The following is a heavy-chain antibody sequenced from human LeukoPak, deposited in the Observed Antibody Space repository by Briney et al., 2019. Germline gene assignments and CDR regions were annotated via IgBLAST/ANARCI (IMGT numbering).Heavy chain of an antibody. J-gene: IGHJ4*02. Sequence: GGSLRLSCAASGFTFSSYAMSWVRQAPGKGLEWVSAISGSGGSTYYADSVKGRFTISRDNSKNTLYLQMNSLRAEDTAVYYCARDEAESSGYSHWGQGTLVTVSS. CDR1: GFTFSSYA. V-gene: IGHV3-23*01. D-gene: IGHD3-22*01. CDR3: ARDEAESSGYSH. CDR2: ISGSGGST.